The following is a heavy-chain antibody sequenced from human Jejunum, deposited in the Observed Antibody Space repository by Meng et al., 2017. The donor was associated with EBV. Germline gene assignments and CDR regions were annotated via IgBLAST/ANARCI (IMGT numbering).Heavy chain of an antibody. CDR3: AKRETSGWYDL. J-gene: IGHJ5*01. CDR1: GFIVSNSY. CDR2: IYSDSTT. D-gene: IGHD6-19*01. Sequence: EWRWGDSGGGLIQPGGSLRLSCAASGFIVSNSYFSWVRQAPGKGLEWVSVIYSDSTTHYADSVKGRFTMSRDNSKSTLFLQMDSLRAEDTAIYYCAKRETSGWYDLWGQGTLVTVSS. V-gene: IGHV3-53*01.